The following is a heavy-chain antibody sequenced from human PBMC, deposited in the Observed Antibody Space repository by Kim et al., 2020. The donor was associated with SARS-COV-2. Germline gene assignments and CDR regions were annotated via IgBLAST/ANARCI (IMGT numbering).Heavy chain of an antibody. CDR2: IYHSGST. J-gene: IGHJ1*01. D-gene: IGHD2-15*01. CDR1: GGSISSSNW. V-gene: IGHV4-4*02. Sequence: SETLSLTCAVSGGSISSSNWWSWVRQPPGKGLEWIGEIYHSGSTNYNPSLKSRVTISVDKSKNQFSLKLSSVTAADTAVYYCASTGGWYGIFQHWGQGTLVTVSS. CDR3: ASTGGWYGIFQH.